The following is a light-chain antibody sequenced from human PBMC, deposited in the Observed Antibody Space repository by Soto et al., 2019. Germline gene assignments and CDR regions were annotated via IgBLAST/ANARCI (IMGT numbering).Light chain of an antibody. Sequence: EIVLTQSPGTLSLSPGERATLSCRASQRVSNNFLAWCQQKPGQAPRLLIYGASSRATGIPDRFSGSGSGTDYTLTISRLEPEDFAVYYRQQYGSSPRTFGQGTKVEIK. CDR3: QQYGSSPRT. CDR2: GAS. J-gene: IGKJ1*01. V-gene: IGKV3-20*01. CDR1: QRVSNNF.